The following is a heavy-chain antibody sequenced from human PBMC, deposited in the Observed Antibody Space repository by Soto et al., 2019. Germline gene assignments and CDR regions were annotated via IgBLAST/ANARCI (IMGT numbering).Heavy chain of an antibody. CDR2: IIPIFGTA. D-gene: IGHD2-8*01. CDR1: GGTFSSYA. J-gene: IGHJ3*02. CDR3: ARERVLMVYANSRGAFDI. Sequence: SVNVSCKASGGTFSSYAISWVRQAPGQGLEWMGGIIPIFGTANYAQKFQGRVTITADESTSTAYMELSSLRSEDTAVYYCARERVLMVYANSRGAFDIWGQGTMVTVSS. V-gene: IGHV1-69*13.